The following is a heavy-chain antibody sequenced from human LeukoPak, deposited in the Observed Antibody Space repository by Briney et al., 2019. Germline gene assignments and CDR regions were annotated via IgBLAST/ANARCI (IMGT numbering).Heavy chain of an antibody. J-gene: IGHJ4*02. V-gene: IGHV4-61*02. D-gene: IGHD5-18*01. Sequence: SQTLSLTCTVFGGSITNRIYYWSWIRQPPGTGLEWVGRIHTSGRTNYNPSLKSRVTISVDTSKNQFSLKLSSVTAADTAVYYCARWGGPYSYGYFDHWGQGSLVAISS. CDR3: ARWGGPYSYGYFDH. CDR1: GGSITNRIYY. CDR2: IHTSGRT.